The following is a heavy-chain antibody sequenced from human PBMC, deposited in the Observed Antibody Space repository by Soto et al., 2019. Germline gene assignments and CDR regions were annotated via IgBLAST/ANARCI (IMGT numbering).Heavy chain of an antibody. V-gene: IGHV1-8*01. Sequence: QVQLVQSGAEVKKPGASVKVSCKASRYTFISYDINWVRQATGQGLEWMGWMNPKSANTGYAQNFQGRVTMTRNTSISTAYMELSSLTSEDTAVYYCARSPSWETTVTPYYFDYWGQGTLVTVSS. J-gene: IGHJ4*02. CDR1: RYTFISYD. CDR2: MNPKSANT. D-gene: IGHD4-4*01. CDR3: ARSPSWETTVTPYYFDY.